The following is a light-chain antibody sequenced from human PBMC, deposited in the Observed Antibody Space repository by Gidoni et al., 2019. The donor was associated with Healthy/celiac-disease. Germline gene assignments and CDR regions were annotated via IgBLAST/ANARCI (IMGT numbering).Light chain of an antibody. CDR1: SRDVGSYNL. J-gene: IGLJ2*01. CDR3: CSYAGSSTLK. Sequence: QSAVTQPASVSGSPGLSITISCTGTSRDVGSYNLVSWYQQHPGNAPKLMIYEVSKRPSGVSNRFSGSKSGNTASLTIAGLQAEDEADYYCCSYAGSSTLKFGGGTKLTVL. CDR2: EVS. V-gene: IGLV2-23*02.